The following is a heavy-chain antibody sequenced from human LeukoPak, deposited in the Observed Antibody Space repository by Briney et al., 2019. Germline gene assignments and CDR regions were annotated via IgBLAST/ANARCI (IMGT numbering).Heavy chain of an antibody. CDR2: INPNSGGT. J-gene: IGHJ6*03. Sequence: ASVKVSCKASGYTFTCYYMHWVGQAPGQGLEWMGWINPNSGGTNYAQKFQGRVTMTRDTSISTAYMQLSRLRSDDTAVYYCAKAAAGSQHSYYYYYYLDVWGTGTTVTISS. CDR3: AKAAAGSQHSYYYYYYLDV. CDR1: GYTFTCYY. V-gene: IGHV1-2*02. D-gene: IGHD6-13*01.